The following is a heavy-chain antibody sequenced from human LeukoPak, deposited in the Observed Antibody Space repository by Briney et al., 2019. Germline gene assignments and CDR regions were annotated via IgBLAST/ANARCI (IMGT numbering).Heavy chain of an antibody. CDR1: GFTFSSYG. CDR2: ISDDGNNK. Sequence: GGSLRLSCAVSGFTFSSYGMHWVRQAPGKGLEWVAVISDDGNNKYYADSAKGRFTISRDNSKNTLYLQMNSLRADDTAVYYCARDVNLLFFDVWGRGTLVTVSS. J-gene: IGHJ2*01. D-gene: IGHD2-21*01. V-gene: IGHV3-30*03. CDR3: ARDVNLLFFDV.